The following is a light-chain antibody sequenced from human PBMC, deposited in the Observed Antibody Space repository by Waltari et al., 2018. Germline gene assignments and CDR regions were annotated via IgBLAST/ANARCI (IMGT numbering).Light chain of an antibody. V-gene: IGLV6-57*04. Sequence: NFMLTQPHSVSESPGKTVTISCTRSSGSIASNYLQWYQQRPGSAPPTVIYADNQRPAGVPDRFSGSIDSSSNSASLTISGLKTEDEADYYCQSYDSSIRVFGGGTKLTVL. J-gene: IGLJ3*02. CDR3: QSYDSSIRV. CDR2: ADN. CDR1: SGSIASNY.